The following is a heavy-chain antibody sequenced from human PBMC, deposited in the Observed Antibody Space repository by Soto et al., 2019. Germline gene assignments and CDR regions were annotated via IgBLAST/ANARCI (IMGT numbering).Heavy chain of an antibody. CDR1: GFTFNNYA. D-gene: IGHD3-3*01. CDR2: IAYDKSNK. CDR3: VRESEWFSAFDI. J-gene: IGHJ3*02. Sequence: PGGSLRLSCAAPGFTFNNYAIHWVRQAPGKGLEWVAVIAYDKSNKYYADSVKGRFTISRDNSKNTLYLQMSSLRAEDTAVYYFVRESEWFSAFDIWGQGTMVT. V-gene: IGHV3-30-3*01.